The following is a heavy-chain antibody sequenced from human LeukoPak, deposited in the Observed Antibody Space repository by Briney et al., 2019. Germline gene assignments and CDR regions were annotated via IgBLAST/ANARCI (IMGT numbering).Heavy chain of an antibody. J-gene: IGHJ4*02. CDR1: GGSISSYY. Sequence: SETLSLTCTVSGGSISSYYWSWIRQPAGKGLEWIGRIYTSGSTNYNPSLKSRVTMSVDTSKNQFSLKLSCVTAADTAVYYCARDPSNDSSGYYPVWGQGTLVTVSS. D-gene: IGHD3-22*01. CDR3: ARDPSNDSSGYYPV. CDR2: IYTSGST. V-gene: IGHV4-4*07.